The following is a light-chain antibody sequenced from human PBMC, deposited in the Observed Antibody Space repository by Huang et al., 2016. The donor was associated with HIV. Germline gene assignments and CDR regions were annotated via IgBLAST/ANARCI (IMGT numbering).Light chain of an antibody. Sequence: DIQMTQSPSTLSASVGDRVTITCRASQSISTWLAWYQQKPGKAPKLLIYDASSLGSGVPSRVSGSGSGTQSTLTISSLQPDNFATYYCQQYNSYPWTFGQGTKVEIK. CDR2: DAS. V-gene: IGKV1-5*01. J-gene: IGKJ1*01. CDR1: QSISTW. CDR3: QQYNSYPWT.